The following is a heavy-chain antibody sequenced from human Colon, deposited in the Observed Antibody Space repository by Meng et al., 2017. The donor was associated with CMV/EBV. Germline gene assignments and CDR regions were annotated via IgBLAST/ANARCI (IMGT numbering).Heavy chain of an antibody. V-gene: IGHV3-20*04. CDR2: INWNGGST. CDR1: GFTFDEYG. CDR3: ARDYGGKAYDY. J-gene: IGHJ4*02. Sequence: SCAASGFTFDEYGMSWVRQAPGKGLEWVSGINWNGGSTGYADSVKGRFTISRDNAKNSLYLQMNSLRAEDTALYYCARDYGGKAYDYWGQGTLVTVSS. D-gene: IGHD4-23*01.